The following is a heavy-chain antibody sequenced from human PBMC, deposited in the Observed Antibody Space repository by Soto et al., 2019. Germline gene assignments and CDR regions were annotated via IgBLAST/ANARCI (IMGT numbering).Heavy chain of an antibody. CDR1: GGSISSSNW. Sequence: QVQLQESGPGLVKPSGTLSLTCAVSGGSISSSNWWSWVRQTPGKGLEWIGEIYRSGSTNYNPSLKSRVTISVDKSKNQFSLKLSSVSAADTAVYYCARERAFGESSPGYYYYGMDVWGQGTTVTVSS. V-gene: IGHV4-4*02. D-gene: IGHD3-10*01. CDR3: ARERAFGESSPGYYYYGMDV. CDR2: IYRSGST. J-gene: IGHJ6*02.